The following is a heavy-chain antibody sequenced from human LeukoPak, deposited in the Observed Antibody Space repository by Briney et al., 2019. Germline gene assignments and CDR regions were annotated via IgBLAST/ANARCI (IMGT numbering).Heavy chain of an antibody. CDR2: INPNSGGT. D-gene: IGHD4-17*01. Sequence: EASVKVSCKASGYTFTGYYMHWVRQAPGQGLEWMGRINPNSGGTNYAQKFQGRVTMTRDTSISTAYMELSRLRSDDTAVYYCARAHYGDYGGYYFDYWGQGTLVTFSS. V-gene: IGHV1-2*06. CDR3: ARAHYGDYGGYYFDY. CDR1: GYTFTGYY. J-gene: IGHJ4*02.